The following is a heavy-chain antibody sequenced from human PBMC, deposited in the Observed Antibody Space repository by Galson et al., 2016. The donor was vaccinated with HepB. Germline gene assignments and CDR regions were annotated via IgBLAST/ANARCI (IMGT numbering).Heavy chain of an antibody. Sequence: SLRLSCAASGFGFSTYWMSWVRQAPGKGLEWVSSINSVSSYIFYADSVKGRFTISRDNAKDSLYLQMNSLRVEDTAVYICVREDNLGHPALADFWGQGTLVTVSS. CDR2: INSVSSYI. CDR1: GFGFSTYW. D-gene: IGHD2-15*01. CDR3: VREDNLGHPALADF. V-gene: IGHV3-21*01. J-gene: IGHJ4*02.